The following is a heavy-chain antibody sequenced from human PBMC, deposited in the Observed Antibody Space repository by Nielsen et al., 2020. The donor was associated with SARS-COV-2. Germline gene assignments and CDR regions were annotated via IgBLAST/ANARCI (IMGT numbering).Heavy chain of an antibody. CDR3: ARDLGVYSYSDY. J-gene: IGHJ4*02. CDR2: ISYDGSNK. V-gene: IGHV3-30*03. Sequence: GGSLRLSCAASGFTFSSYGMHWVRQAPGKGLEWVAVISYDGSNKYYADSVKGRFTISRDNSKNTLYLQMNSLRAEDTAVYYCARDLGVYSYSDYWGQGTLATVSS. D-gene: IGHD5-18*01. CDR1: GFTFSSYG.